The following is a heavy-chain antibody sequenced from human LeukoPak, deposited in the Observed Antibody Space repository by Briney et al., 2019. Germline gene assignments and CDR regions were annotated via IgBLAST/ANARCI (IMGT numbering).Heavy chain of an antibody. J-gene: IGHJ4*02. CDR1: GGSISSYY. V-gene: IGHV4-59*01. CDR3: AREIKAVAGD. D-gene: IGHD6-19*01. Sequence: SETLSLTCTVSGGSISSYYWSWIRQPPGKGLEWIGHIYYSGSTNYNPSLKSRVTISVDTSKNQFSLKLSSVTAEDTAVYYCAREIKAVAGDWGQGTLVTVSS. CDR2: IYYSGST.